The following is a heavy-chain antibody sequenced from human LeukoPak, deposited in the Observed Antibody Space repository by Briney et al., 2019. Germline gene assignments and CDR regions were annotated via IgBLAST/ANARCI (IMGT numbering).Heavy chain of an antibody. CDR3: AREYRDYDFWSGYYIGPNYYYGMDV. Sequence: GASVKVSCKASGYTFTSYGISWVRQAPGQGLEWMGWISAYNGNTNYAQKLQGRATMTTDTSTSTAYMELRSLRSDDTAVYYCAREYRDYDFWSGYYIGPNYYYGMDVWGQGTTVTVSS. CDR2: ISAYNGNT. V-gene: IGHV1-18*01. CDR1: GYTFTSYG. J-gene: IGHJ6*02. D-gene: IGHD3-3*01.